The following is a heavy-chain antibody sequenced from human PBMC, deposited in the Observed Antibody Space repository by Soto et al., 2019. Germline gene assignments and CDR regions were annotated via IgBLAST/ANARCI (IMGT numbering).Heavy chain of an antibody. CDR3: ARGGVGRAGVMEHFFDL. CDR1: IGSIDNFY. J-gene: IGHJ1*01. CDR2: LYNSGTA. Sequence: QVQLQESGPGLAKPSEALSLTCSVSIGSIDNFYWAWIRQPPGKGLEWIGYLYNSGTAYYNPSLKGRGTLSEEASKRQFSLNLNSLTAADTGVYYCARGGVGRAGVMEHFFDLWGQGILVTVSS. D-gene: IGHD3-3*02. V-gene: IGHV4-59*01.